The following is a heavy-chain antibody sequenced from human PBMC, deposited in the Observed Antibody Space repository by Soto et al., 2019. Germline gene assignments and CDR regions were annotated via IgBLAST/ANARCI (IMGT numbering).Heavy chain of an antibody. CDR3: ARGFYDFWSGYRKPIYYYYFYGMDV. D-gene: IGHD3-3*01. CDR1: GGSFSGYY. J-gene: IGHJ6*02. CDR2: INYSGST. Sequence: SETLSLTCAVYGGSFSGYYWSWIRQPPGKGLEWIGEINYSGSTNYNPSLKSRVTISVDTSKNQFSLKLSSVTAADTAVYYCARGFYDFWSGYRKPIYYYYFYGMDVWGQGTTVTVSS. V-gene: IGHV4-34*01.